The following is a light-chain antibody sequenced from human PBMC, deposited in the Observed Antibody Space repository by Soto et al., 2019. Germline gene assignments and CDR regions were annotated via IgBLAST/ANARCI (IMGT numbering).Light chain of an antibody. CDR2: GAS. CDR3: LHDFSYPWT. V-gene: IGKV1-6*01. Sequence: AIEMTQSPSSLSASAGDTVTITCRASQGIRSELAWFQQRPGKAPKLLIYGASGLQNGVPSRFSGSGSGTDFTLTISGLQPEDVATYCCLHDFSYPWTFGQGTKVEI. CDR1: QGIRSE. J-gene: IGKJ1*01.